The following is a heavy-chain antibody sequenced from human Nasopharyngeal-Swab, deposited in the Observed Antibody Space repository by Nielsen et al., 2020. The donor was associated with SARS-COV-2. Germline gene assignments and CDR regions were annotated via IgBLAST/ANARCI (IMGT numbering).Heavy chain of an antibody. CDR2: IWYDGSNK. CDR3: AKDRDSGDDSDDYYHYYGMDV. Sequence: GSLKISCAASGFTFSSYGMHWVRQAPGKGLEWVAVIWYDGSNKYYADSVKGRFTISRDNSKNTVNLQMNSLRVEDTAIYYCAKDRDSGDDSDDYYHYYGMDVWGQGTTVTVFS. CDR1: GFTFSSYG. V-gene: IGHV3-33*06. D-gene: IGHD5-12*01. J-gene: IGHJ6*02.